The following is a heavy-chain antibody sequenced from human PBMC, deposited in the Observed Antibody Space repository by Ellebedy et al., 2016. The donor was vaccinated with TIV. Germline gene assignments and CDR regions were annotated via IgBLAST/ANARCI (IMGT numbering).Heavy chain of an antibody. V-gene: IGHV5-51*01. CDR3: ARPNMGYYYMDA. J-gene: IGHJ6*03. CDR2: IYPGDTDT. D-gene: IGHD2/OR15-2a*01. CDR1: GYSFPTYW. Sequence: GESLKISCKGSGYSFPTYWIGWVRQMPGKGLEWMGIIYPGDTDTRYSPSFEGQVTISADKSISTVFLQWSRLKAADTAIYYCARPNMGYYYMDAWGTGTTVSVSS.